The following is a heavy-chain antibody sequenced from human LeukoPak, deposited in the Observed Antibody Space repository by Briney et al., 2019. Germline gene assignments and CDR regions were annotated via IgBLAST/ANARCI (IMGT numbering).Heavy chain of an antibody. CDR2: IKQDGSEK. CDR1: GFTFSSYW. CDR3: AKGYCGGDCPFDY. Sequence: GGSLRLSCAASGFTFSSYWMSWVRQAPGKGLEWVANIKQDGSEKYYVDSVKGRFTISRDNAKNTQYLQMNSLRAEDTAVYYCAKGYCGGDCPFDYWGQGTLVTVSS. V-gene: IGHV3-7*01. D-gene: IGHD2-21*01. J-gene: IGHJ4*02.